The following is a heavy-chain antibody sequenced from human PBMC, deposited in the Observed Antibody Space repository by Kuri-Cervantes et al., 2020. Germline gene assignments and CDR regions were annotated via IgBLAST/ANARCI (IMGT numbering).Heavy chain of an antibody. J-gene: IGHJ6*02. CDR2: IYYSGST. D-gene: IGHD7-27*01. CDR3: ARGRLGTYYYYYGMDV. V-gene: IGHV4-59*12. Sequence: SETLSLTCTVSGGSISSYYWSWIRQPPGKGLEWIGYIYYSGSTNYNPSLKSRVTMSVDTSKNQFSLKLSSVTAADTAVYYCARGRLGTYYYYYGMDVWGQGTTVTVSS. CDR1: GGSISSYY.